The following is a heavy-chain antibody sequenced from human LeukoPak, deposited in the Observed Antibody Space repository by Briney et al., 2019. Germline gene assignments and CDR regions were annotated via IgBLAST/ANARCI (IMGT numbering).Heavy chain of an antibody. CDR2: IYTSGST. Sequence: SETLSLTCTVSGGSISSYYWSWIRQPAGKGLEWIGRIYTSGSTNYNPSLKSRVTMSVDTSKNQFSLKLSSVTAADTAVYYCARVEGYCSSTSCYYYFDYWGQGTLVTVSS. V-gene: IGHV4-4*07. CDR1: GGSISSYY. J-gene: IGHJ4*02. CDR3: ARVEGYCSSTSCYYYFDY. D-gene: IGHD2-2*01.